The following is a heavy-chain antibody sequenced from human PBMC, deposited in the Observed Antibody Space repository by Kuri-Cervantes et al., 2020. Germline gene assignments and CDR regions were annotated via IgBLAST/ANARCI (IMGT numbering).Heavy chain of an antibody. J-gene: IGHJ1*01. V-gene: IGHV3-48*03. CDR3: ADIHVNSGTPQH. D-gene: IGHD1-1*01. Sequence: GESLKISCAASGFTFSTYAMSWIRQAPGKGLEWVSYISSNAGIIKYADSVKGRFTIARDNAKNSMDLQMNSLRAEDTAVYYCADIHVNSGTPQHWGQGTLVTVSS. CDR2: ISSNAGII. CDR1: GFTFSTYA.